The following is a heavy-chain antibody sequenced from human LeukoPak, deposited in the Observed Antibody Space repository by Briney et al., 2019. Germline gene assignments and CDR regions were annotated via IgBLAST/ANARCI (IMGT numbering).Heavy chain of an antibody. CDR2: ISSSGSTI. J-gene: IGHJ6*03. Sequence: GGSLRLSCAASGFTFSDYYMSWIRQAPGKGLEWVSYISSSGSTIYYADSVKGRFTISRDNAKNSLYLQMNSLRAEDTAVYYCARRVVPAARWGPYYYYYMDVWGKGTTVTISS. CDR3: ARRVVPAARWGPYYYYYMDV. V-gene: IGHV3-11*01. CDR1: GFTFSDYY. D-gene: IGHD2-2*01.